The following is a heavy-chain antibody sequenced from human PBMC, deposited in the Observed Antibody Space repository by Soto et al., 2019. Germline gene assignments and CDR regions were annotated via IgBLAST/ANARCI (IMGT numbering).Heavy chain of an antibody. V-gene: IGHV3-73*01. Sequence: EVQLVESGGGLVQPGGSLKLSCAASGFTFSGSAMHWVRQASGKGLEWVGRIRSKANSYATAYAASVKGRFTISRDDSKNTASLQMNSLKTEDTAVYYCTRHDSNYDFWSGSPPLYGMDVWGQGTTVSVSS. CDR3: TRHDSNYDFWSGSPPLYGMDV. CDR2: IRSKANSYAT. J-gene: IGHJ6*02. CDR1: GFTFSGSA. D-gene: IGHD3-3*01.